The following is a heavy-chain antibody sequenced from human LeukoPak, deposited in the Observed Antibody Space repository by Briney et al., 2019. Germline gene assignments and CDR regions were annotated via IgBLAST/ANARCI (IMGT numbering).Heavy chain of an antibody. V-gene: IGHV3-30*02. CDR3: AREGGRTVAGTLDN. J-gene: IGHJ4*02. Sequence: GGSLRLSCAASGFTFRTSGMHWVRQAPGKGLEWVAFIQYHGRDKYYADSVKGRFTISRDNSKNTLYMEVNSLRAEDTAVYYCAREGGRTVAGTLDNWGQGTLVTVSS. CDR2: IQYHGRDK. D-gene: IGHD6-19*01. CDR1: GFTFRTSG.